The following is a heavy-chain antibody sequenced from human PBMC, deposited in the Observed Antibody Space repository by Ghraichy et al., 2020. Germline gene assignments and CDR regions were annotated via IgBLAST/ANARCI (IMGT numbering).Heavy chain of an antibody. D-gene: IGHD2-2*01. Sequence: GGSLRLSCAASGFTFSNAWMNWVRQAPGKGLEWVGRIKSKTDGGTTEHAAPVKGRFTISRDDSKNTLYLQMNSLKTEDTAVYYCTTCQQLGYCSSNSCRINYYYYYGMDVWGQGTTVTVSS. CDR1: GFTFSNAW. CDR3: TTCQQLGYCSSNSCRINYYYYYGMDV. CDR2: IKSKTDGGTT. V-gene: IGHV3-15*07. J-gene: IGHJ6*02.